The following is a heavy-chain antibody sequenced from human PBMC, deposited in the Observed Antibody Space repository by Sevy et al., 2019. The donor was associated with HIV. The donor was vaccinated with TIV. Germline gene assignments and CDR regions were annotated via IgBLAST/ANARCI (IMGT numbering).Heavy chain of an antibody. CDR1: GFIFNTYA. D-gene: IGHD2-15*01. V-gene: IGHV3-30-3*01. CDR3: ASTGYCTGGSCYSPFGY. Sequence: GGSLRLSCAASGFIFNTYAMHWVRQAPGKGLEWVAVISYDGINKYYADSVKGRFTISRDNSRNTLDLQMNSLRSEYTALYYCASTGYCTGGSCYSPFGYWGQGTLVTVSS. J-gene: IGHJ4*02. CDR2: ISYDGINK.